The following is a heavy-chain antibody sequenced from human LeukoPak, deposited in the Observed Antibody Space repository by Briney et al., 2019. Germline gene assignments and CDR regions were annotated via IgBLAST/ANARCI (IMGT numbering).Heavy chain of an antibody. CDR1: GGTFSSYA. V-gene: IGHV1-18*01. Sequence: GASVKVSCKASGGTFSSYAISWVRQAPGQGLEWMGWISAYNGNTNYAQKLQGRVTMTTDTSTSTAYMELRSLRSDDTAVYYCARVMTTLSKNWFDPWGQGTLVTVSS. J-gene: IGHJ5*02. D-gene: IGHD4-11*01. CDR3: ARVMTTLSKNWFDP. CDR2: ISAYNGNT.